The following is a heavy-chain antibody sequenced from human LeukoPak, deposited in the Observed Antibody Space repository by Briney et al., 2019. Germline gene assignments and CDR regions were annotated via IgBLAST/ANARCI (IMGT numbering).Heavy chain of an antibody. CDR1: GGTFSSYA. D-gene: IGHD6-13*01. Sequence: ASVKVSCKASGGTFSSYAISWVRQAPGQGLEWMGGIIPIFGTANYAQKFQGRVTITADESTSTAYTELSSLRSEDTAVYYCARFGSIAAAGETVDYWGQGTLVTVSS. CDR3: ARFGSIAAAGETVDY. J-gene: IGHJ4*02. V-gene: IGHV1-69*13. CDR2: IIPIFGTA.